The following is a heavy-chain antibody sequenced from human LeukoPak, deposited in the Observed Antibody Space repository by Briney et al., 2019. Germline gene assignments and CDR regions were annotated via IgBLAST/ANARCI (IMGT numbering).Heavy chain of an antibody. CDR2: ISNSGAST. CDR1: GFTFSSYR. J-gene: IGHJ4*02. D-gene: IGHD3-10*01. V-gene: IGHV3-21*06. CDR3: ARESRRYGSGSYPPDY. Sequence: PGESLRLSCVASGFTFSSYRTNWVRQAPGKGLESVSSISNSGASTDYADSVKGRFTISRDNAKNSLYLQMTSLRAEDTAVYYCARESRRYGSGSYPPDYWGRGTLVTVSS.